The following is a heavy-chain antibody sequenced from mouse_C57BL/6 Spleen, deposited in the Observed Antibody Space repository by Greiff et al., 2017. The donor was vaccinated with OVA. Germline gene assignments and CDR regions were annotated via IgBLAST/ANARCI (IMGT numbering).Heavy chain of an antibody. Sequence: QVQLKESGAELARPGASVKLSCKASGYTFTSYGISWVKQRTGQGLEWIGEIYPRSGNTYYNEKFKGKATLTADKSSSTAYMELRSLTSEDSAVYFCARPAQEPFLLWGQGTLVTVSA. CDR2: IYPRSGNT. CDR1: GYTFTSYG. CDR3: ARPAQEPFLL. V-gene: IGHV1-81*01. J-gene: IGHJ3*01. D-gene: IGHD3-2*02.